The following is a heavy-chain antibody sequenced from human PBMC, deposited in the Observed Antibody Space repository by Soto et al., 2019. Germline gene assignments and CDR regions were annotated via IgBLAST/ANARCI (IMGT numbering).Heavy chain of an antibody. J-gene: IGHJ5*02. CDR1: GGTFSSYA. Sequence: QVQLVQSGAEVKKPGSSVKVSCTASGGTFSSYAISWVRQAPGQGLEWMGGIITICGTANYAQKFQGRVTITADESTSTAYMELSSLRSEDTAVYYCAREPITSGYDLYNWFDPWGQGSLVTVSS. V-gene: IGHV1-69*01. D-gene: IGHD5-12*01. CDR3: AREPITSGYDLYNWFDP. CDR2: IITICGTA.